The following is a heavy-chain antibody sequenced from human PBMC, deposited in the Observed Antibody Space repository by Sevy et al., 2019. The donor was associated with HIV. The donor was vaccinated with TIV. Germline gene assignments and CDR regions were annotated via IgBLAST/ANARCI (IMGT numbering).Heavy chain of an antibody. CDR2: ISGRSSYI. CDR3: ARDGGCSSTSCLLYFDS. D-gene: IGHD2-2*01. Sequence: GGSLRLSCAASGFTFSDYYMNWVRQAPGKGLEWVSSISGRSSYIHYADSVRGRFIISRDNAKNSLYLQMNSLRADDTAVYFCARDGGCSSTSCLLYFDSWGQGALVTVSS. CDR1: GFTFSDYY. V-gene: IGHV3-21*06. J-gene: IGHJ4*02.